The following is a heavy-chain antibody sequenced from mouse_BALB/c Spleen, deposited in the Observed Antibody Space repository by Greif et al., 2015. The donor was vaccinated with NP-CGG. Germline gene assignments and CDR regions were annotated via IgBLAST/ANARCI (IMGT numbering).Heavy chain of an antibody. CDR3: ARRDYGSSYGFAY. Sequence: VKLMESGAELMKPGASVKISCKATGYTFSSYWIGWVKQRPGHGLEWIGEILPGSGSTNYNEKFKRKATFTADTSSNTAYMQLSSLTSEDSAVHYCARRDYGSSYGFAYWGQGTLVTVSA. V-gene: IGHV1-9*01. CDR2: ILPGSGST. CDR1: GYTFSSYW. J-gene: IGHJ3*01. D-gene: IGHD1-1*01.